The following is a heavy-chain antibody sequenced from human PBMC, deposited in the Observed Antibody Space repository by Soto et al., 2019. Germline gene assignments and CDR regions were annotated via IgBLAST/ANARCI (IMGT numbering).Heavy chain of an antibody. Sequence: QIQLMQSGAEVKKPGASVKVSCKASGYTFTSYGIHWVRQAPGQRLEWTGWINAGNGNTKYSEKFQGRVTITREKSASTAYLELSSLRSEDTAVYYCARAGQYYDASGYANLGQGTLVTVSS. CDR2: INAGNGNT. CDR1: GYTFTSYG. J-gene: IGHJ4*02. CDR3: ARAGQYYDASGYAN. V-gene: IGHV1-3*01. D-gene: IGHD3-22*01.